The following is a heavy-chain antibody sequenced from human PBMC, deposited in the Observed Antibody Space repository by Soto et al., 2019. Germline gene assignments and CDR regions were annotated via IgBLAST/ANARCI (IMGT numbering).Heavy chain of an antibody. Sequence: SETLSLTCTVSGGSISSGDYYWSWIRQPPGKGLEWIGYIYYSGSTYYNPSLKSRVTISVDTSKNQFSLKLSSVTAADTAVYYCASDEYDWNDDWYDPWGQGTLVIVSS. CDR3: ASDEYDWNDDWYDP. D-gene: IGHD1-1*01. CDR2: IYYSGST. V-gene: IGHV4-30-4*01. CDR1: GGSISSGDYY. J-gene: IGHJ5*02.